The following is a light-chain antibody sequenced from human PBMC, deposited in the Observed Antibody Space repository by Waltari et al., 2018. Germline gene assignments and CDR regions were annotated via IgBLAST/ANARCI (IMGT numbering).Light chain of an antibody. J-gene: IGKJ1*01. CDR2: GAS. CDR3: QHYLRLPVT. Sequence: EIVLTQSPGTLSLSPGESATLSCRTSQSVTRALAWYQQKPGQAPRLLIYGASNRATGIPDRFSGSGSGTDFSLTISSLEPEDVAVYYCQHYLRLPVTFGQGTTVEI. CDR1: QSVTRA. V-gene: IGKV3-20*01.